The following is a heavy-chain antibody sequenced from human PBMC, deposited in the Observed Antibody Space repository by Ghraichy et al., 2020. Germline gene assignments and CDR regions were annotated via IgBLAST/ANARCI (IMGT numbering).Heavy chain of an antibody. CDR1: GGSFSGYY. CDR2: INHSGST. V-gene: IGHV4-34*01. CDR3: ARGMTTVHGMDV. Sequence: ESLNISCAVYGGSFSGYYWSWIRQSPGKGLEWIGEINHSGSTNNNPSLKSRVTISVDTSKNQFSLKLSSVTAADTAVYYCARGMTTVHGMDVWGQGTTVTVSS. D-gene: IGHD4-11*01. J-gene: IGHJ6*02.